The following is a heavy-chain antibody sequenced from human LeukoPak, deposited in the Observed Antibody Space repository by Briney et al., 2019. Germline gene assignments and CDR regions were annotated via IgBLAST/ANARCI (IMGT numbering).Heavy chain of an antibody. CDR2: ITASGGST. V-gene: IGHV3-23*01. D-gene: IGHD3-9*01. CDR3: AKCLLYYDILTGYYGPIDY. CDR1: GFAFSSYA. J-gene: IGHJ4*02. Sequence: PGGSLRLSCAASGFAFSSYAVSWVRQAPVKGLQWVSAITASGGSTYYADSVKGRFTISRDNSKNTLFLQMNSLRAEDTAIYYCAKCLLYYDILTGYYGPIDYWGQGTLVTVSS.